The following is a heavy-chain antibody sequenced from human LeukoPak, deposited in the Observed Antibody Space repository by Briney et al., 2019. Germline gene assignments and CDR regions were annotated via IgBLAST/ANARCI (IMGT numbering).Heavy chain of an antibody. V-gene: IGHV3-30*07. D-gene: IGHD6-19*01. CDR1: GFTFSSYA. J-gene: IGHJ4*02. CDR2: ISYDGSNK. Sequence: GGSLRLSCAASGFTFSSYAMHWVRQAPGKGLERVAVISYDGSNKYYADSVKGRFTISRDNSKNTLYLQMNSLRAEDTAVYYCAKGVAVASPYYFDYWGQGTLVTVSS. CDR3: AKGVAVASPYYFDY.